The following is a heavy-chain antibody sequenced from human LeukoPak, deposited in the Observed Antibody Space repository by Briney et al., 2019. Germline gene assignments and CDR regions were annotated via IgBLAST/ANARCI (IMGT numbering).Heavy chain of an antibody. CDR1: AYALRNDW. D-gene: IGHD5-24*01. J-gene: IGHJ4*02. Sequence: GGSLRLSCVVSAYALRNDWMVWVRQAPGKGLEWVATGKEDETEKDYVDSVRGRFTIFTDNAKNSLYLQMNSLRPEDTAVYYCAKNNGWLQLGDWGQGTLVTVSS. V-gene: IGHV3-7*01. CDR2: GKEDETEK. CDR3: AKNNGWLQLGD.